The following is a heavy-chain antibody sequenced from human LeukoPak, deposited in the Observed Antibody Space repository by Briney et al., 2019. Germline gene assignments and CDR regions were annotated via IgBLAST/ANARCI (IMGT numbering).Heavy chain of an antibody. CDR1: GYTFTSYG. V-gene: IGHV1-18*01. CDR2: ISAYNGNT. D-gene: IGHD2-2*01. Sequence: ASVKVSCKASGYTFTSYGISWVRQAPGQGLEWMGWISAYNGNTNYAQKLQGRVTMTTDTSTSTAYMELRSLRSDDTAVYYCARNYCSSTSCPYYYYGMDVWGQGTTVTVSS. J-gene: IGHJ6*02. CDR3: ARNYCSSTSCPYYYYGMDV.